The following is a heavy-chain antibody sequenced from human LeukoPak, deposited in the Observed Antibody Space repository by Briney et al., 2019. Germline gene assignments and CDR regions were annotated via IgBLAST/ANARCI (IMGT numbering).Heavy chain of an antibody. V-gene: IGHV1-2*02. CDR3: ARDRGIAAAFDY. J-gene: IGHJ4*02. CDR2: IDPRSGDT. Sequence: VASVKVSCKASGYTFTGYYIHWVRQAPGQGLEWVGWIDPRSGDTNYAQNFRGRVTVTRDTSISTAYLELSRLRSDDTAVYYCARDRGIAAAFDYWGQGTLVTVSA. D-gene: IGHD6-13*01. CDR1: GYTFTGYY.